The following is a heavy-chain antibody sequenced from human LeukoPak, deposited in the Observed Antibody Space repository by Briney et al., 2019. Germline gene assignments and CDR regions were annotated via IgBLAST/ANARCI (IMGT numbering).Heavy chain of an antibody. D-gene: IGHD3-22*01. V-gene: IGHV1-2*02. J-gene: IGHJ3*02. Sequence: ASVKVSCKASGYTFTGYYMHWVRQAPGQGLEWMGWINPNSGGINYAQKFQGRVTMTRDTSISTAYMELSRLRSDDTAVYYCAREEGITMIDLDIWGQGTMVTVSS. CDR3: AREEGITMIDLDI. CDR2: INPNSGGI. CDR1: GYTFTGYY.